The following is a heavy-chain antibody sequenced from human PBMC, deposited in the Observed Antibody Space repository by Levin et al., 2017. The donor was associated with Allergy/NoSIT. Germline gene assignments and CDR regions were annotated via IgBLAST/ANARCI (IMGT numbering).Heavy chain of an antibody. CDR3: ARDGGSSWPEMDV. V-gene: IGHV3-48*01. CDR2: ISSSSSTI. CDR1: GFTFSSYS. J-gene: IGHJ6*04. Sequence: GESLKISCAASGFTFSSYSMNWVRQAPGKGLEWVSYISSSSSTIYYADSVKGRFTISRDNAKNSLYLQMNSLRAEDTAVYYCARDGGSSWPEMDVWGKGTTVTVSS. D-gene: IGHD6-13*01.